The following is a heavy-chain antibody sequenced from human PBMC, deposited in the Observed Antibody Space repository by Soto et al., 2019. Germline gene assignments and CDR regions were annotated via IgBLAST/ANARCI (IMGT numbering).Heavy chain of an antibody. V-gene: IGHV3-23*01. D-gene: IGHD4-4*01. CDR1: GFNFSSYA. CDR3: AKALAVTTYYFDY. J-gene: IGHJ4*02. CDR2: ISGSGGST. Sequence: EVQLLESGGGLVQPGGSLRLSCAASGFNFSSYAMSWVRQAPGKGLEWVSAISGSGGSTYYADSVKGRFTISRDNSKNTLYLQMNSLRAEDTAVYYCAKALAVTTYYFDYWGQGTLVTVSS.